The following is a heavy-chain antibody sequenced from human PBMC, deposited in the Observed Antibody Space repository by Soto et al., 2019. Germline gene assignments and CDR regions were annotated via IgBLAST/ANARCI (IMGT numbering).Heavy chain of an antibody. D-gene: IGHD6-6*01. V-gene: IGHV3-53*01. CDR2: IYSGGST. Sequence: GGSLRLSCAASGFTVSSNYMSWVRQAPGKGLEWVSVIYSGGSTYYADSVKGRFTISRDNSKNTLYLQMNSLRAEDTAVYYCARHSSSTPFDYWGQGTLVTVSS. J-gene: IGHJ4*02. CDR3: ARHSSSTPFDY. CDR1: GFTVSSNY.